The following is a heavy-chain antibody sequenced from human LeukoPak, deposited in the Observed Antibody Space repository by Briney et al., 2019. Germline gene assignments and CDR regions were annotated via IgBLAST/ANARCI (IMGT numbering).Heavy chain of an antibody. J-gene: IGHJ4*02. D-gene: IGHD5-24*01. CDR2: ISSSSSYI. V-gene: IGHV3-21*01. Sequence: GGSLLLSCAASGFPFSSYSMNWARPAPGKGLEWVSSISSSSSYIYYADSVKGRFTISRDNAKNSLYLQMNSLRAEDTAVYYCARDIEMTISTDFYYWGQGTLVTVSS. CDR3: ARDIEMTISTDFYY. CDR1: GFPFSSYS.